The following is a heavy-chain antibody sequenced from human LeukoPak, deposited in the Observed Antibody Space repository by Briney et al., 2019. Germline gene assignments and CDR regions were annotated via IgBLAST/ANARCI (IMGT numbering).Heavy chain of an antibody. CDR3: ARDPVRSPFDY. CDR2: ISGSGGST. V-gene: IGHV3-23*01. Sequence: PGGSLRLSCAASGFTVSNNYVSWVRQAPGKGLEWVSGISGSGGSTVYADSVRGRFTISRDNFQNTVFLQMNSLRAEDTAVYYCARDPVRSPFDYWGQGTLVTVSS. CDR1: GFTVSNNY. J-gene: IGHJ4*02. D-gene: IGHD3-3*01.